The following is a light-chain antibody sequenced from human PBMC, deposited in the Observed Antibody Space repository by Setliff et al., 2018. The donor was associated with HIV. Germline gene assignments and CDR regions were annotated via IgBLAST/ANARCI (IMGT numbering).Light chain of an antibody. V-gene: IGLV1-40*01. Sequence: QSALTQPPSVSGAPGQRVTMSCTGSSSNIGAGFDVNWYQHLPGKAPKLLIYDNTNRPSGVPDRFSGSKSGTSASLAITGLQAEDEADYYCQSYDKSLTGSAVFGTGTKVTVL. CDR2: DNT. CDR1: SSNIGAGFD. J-gene: IGLJ1*01. CDR3: QSYDKSLTGSAV.